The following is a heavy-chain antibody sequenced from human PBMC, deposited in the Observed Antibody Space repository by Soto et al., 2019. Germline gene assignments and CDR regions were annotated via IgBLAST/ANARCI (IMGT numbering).Heavy chain of an antibody. J-gene: IGHJ4*02. CDR2: IIPIFGTA. D-gene: IGHD2-15*01. V-gene: IGHV1-69*12. Sequence: QVQLVQSGAEVKKPGSSVKVSCKASGGTFSSYAISWVRQAPGQGLEWMGGIIPIFGTANYAQKFQGRVXMXAXXSTSTAYMELSRLRSEDTAVYYWARGAPKTVVNPYWGQGTLVTVSS. CDR3: ARGAPKTVVNPY. CDR1: GGTFSSYA.